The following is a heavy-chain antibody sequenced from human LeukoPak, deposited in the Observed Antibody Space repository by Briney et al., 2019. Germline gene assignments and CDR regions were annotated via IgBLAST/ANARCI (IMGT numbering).Heavy chain of an antibody. V-gene: IGHV3-7*01. D-gene: IGHD2/OR15-2a*01. CDR2: IKEGGTEK. Sequence: PGGSLRLSCAASGFTFSNSWMHWLRQAPGKGLEWVANIKEGGTEKYYGDSVKGRFTISRDNGKNSLYLQMNSLTIEDTAVYYCAKPNSRWGQGTLVTVSS. J-gene: IGHJ4*02. CDR3: AKPNSR. CDR1: GFTFSNSW.